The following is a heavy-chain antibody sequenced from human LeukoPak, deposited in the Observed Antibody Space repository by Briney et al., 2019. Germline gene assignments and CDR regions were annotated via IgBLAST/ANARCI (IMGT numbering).Heavy chain of an antibody. V-gene: IGHV2-5*01. CDR3: AHSADYYGSGSHEY. Sequence: ESGPTLVKPTQTLTLTCTFSGFSLSTSGVGVGWIRQPPGKALEWLALIYSNDDKRYSPSLKSRLTLTKDTSKNQVVLTMTNMDPVDTGTYYCAHSADYYGSGSHEYWGQGTLVTVSS. D-gene: IGHD3-10*01. J-gene: IGHJ4*02. CDR2: IYSNDDK. CDR1: GFSLSTSGVG.